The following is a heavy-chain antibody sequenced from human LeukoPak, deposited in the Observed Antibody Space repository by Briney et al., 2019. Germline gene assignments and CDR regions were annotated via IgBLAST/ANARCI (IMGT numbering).Heavy chain of an antibody. J-gene: IGHJ4*02. D-gene: IGHD6-19*01. V-gene: IGHV4-4*02. CDR3: AKGCRSGWYEGPGWPLFDY. CDR2: IYNSGST. CDR1: GGTFSSSNW. Sequence: PSETLSLTCAVSGGTFSSSNWRRWGRPPPGKGVEWIWVIYNSGSTNYNPSLKSRVTISVDNSKNQFSLKLSSVTAADTAVYYCAKGCRSGWYEGPGWPLFDYWGQGTLVTVSS.